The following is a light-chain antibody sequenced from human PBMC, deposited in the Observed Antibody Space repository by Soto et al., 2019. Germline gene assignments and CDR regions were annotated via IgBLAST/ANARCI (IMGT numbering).Light chain of an antibody. CDR3: QQYNNWPPWT. CDR2: DAS. V-gene: IGKV3-15*01. J-gene: IGKJ1*01. CDR1: QSVSNN. Sequence: ILMTQSPATLSVSPGERATLSCRASQSVSNNLAWYQQKPGQAPRLLIYDASTRATGIPARFSGSGSGTEFTLTISSLQSEDFAVYYWQQYNNWPPWTFGQGTKVEIK.